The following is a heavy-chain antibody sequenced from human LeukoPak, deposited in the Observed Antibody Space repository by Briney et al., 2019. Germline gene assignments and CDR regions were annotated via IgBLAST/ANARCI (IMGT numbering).Heavy chain of an antibody. CDR1: GGSISSYY. Sequence: PSETLSLTCTVSGGSISSYYWSWIRQPPGKGLEWIGYIYCSGSTNYNPSLKSRVTISVDTSKNQFSLKLSSVTAADTAVYYCARDGYNLVIWGQGTLVTVSS. CDR2: IYCSGST. D-gene: IGHD5-24*01. CDR3: ARDGYNLVI. V-gene: IGHV4-59*01. J-gene: IGHJ4*02.